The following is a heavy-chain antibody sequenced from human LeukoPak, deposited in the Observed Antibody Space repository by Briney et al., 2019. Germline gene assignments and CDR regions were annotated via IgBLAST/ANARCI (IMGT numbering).Heavy chain of an antibody. J-gene: IGHJ4*02. CDR2: IGTAGDT. CDR1: GFTFSSYD. D-gene: IGHD5-18*01. Sequence: PGGSLRLSCAASGFTFSSYDMHWVRQATGKGLEWVSAIGTAGDTYYPGSVKGRFTISRENAKNSLYLQMNSLRAEDTAVYYCAREQLWLLTDYWGQGTLVTVSS. V-gene: IGHV3-13*04. CDR3: AREQLWLLTDY.